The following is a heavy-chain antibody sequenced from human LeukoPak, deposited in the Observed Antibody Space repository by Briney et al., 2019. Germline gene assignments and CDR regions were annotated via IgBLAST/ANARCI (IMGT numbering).Heavy chain of an antibody. CDR2: IYTSGST. V-gene: IGHV4-4*07. J-gene: IGHJ4*02. CDR3: ARDSSQNYDFWSGYFDY. CDR1: GGSISSYY. D-gene: IGHD3-3*01. Sequence: SETLSLTCTVSGGSISSYYWNWIRQPAGKGLEWIGRIYTSGSTNYNPSLKSRVTMSVDTSKNQFSLKLSSVTAADTAVYHCARDSSQNYDFWSGYFDYWGQGTLVTVSS.